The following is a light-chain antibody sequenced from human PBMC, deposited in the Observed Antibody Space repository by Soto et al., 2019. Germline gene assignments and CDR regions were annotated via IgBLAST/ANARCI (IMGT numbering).Light chain of an antibody. CDR1: RNINRK. J-gene: IGKJ4*01. V-gene: IGKV3-15*01. CDR3: QQYYDYPPLI. CDR2: GAS. Sequence: EIVMTQSPATLSVSPGERATLSCTASRNINRKLAWYQQKPGQAPRLLISGASTRATGIPARFSGSGSGTEFTLNISSLQSEDFAVYFCQQYYDYPPLIFGGGTKVDIK.